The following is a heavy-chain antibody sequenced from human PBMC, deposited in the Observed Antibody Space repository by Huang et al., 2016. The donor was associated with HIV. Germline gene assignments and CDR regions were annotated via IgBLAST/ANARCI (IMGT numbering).Heavy chain of an antibody. V-gene: IGHV4-61*09. J-gene: IGHJ4*02. Sequence: QVQLQESGPGLVKPSQTLSLICSVSGDSITSSMKYYLTWVRQPAGQGLDYVGLIYAPGTTYYNPSLKTRVSISLDTSKNQFSRRLTSMTAADTAVYYCARATYRDFEYSFDFWGQGILVTVSS. CDR2: IYAPGTT. D-gene: IGHD2-21*01. CDR1: GDSITSSMKYY. CDR3: ARATYRDFEYSFDF.